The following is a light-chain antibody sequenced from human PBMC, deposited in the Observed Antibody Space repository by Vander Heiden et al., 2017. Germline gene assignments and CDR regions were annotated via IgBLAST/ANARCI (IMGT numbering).Light chain of an antibody. CDR1: QSISSF. CDR2: AAS. CDR3: QQSVSSPYT. J-gene: IGKJ2*01. V-gene: IGKV1-39*01. Sequence: DIQMTQSPSSRSASVGERVTITCRARQSISSFLNWYQHKPGKAPKLLIYAASTLQSGVPSRFSGSGSGTDFTLTISRLQPEDFATYYCQQSVSSPYTFGQGTKLEIK.